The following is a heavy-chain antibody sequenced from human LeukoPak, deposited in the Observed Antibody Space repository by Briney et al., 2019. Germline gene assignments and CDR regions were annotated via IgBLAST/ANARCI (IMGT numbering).Heavy chain of an antibody. CDR2: IKSDESDK. CDR3: TKGISTEDYRFFF. Sequence: GGSLRLSCAASGFTFSSYEMNWVRQAPGKGLEWVSFIKSDESDKHYADSVKGRFTISRDNSKNTLYLQMNSLRPEDTAVYYCTKGISTEDYRFFFWGQGALVTVSS. CDR1: GFTFSSYE. V-gene: IGHV3-30*02. J-gene: IGHJ4*02. D-gene: IGHD3-16*02.